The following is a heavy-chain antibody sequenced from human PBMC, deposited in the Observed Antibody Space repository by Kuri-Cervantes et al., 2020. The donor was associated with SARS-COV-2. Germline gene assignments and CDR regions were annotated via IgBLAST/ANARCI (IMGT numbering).Heavy chain of an antibody. CDR2: ITESGST. V-gene: IGHV4-34*01. CDR1: GGPSSVDK. D-gene: IGHD3-22*01. CDR3: ARGRYDVTMIEVVVTAASSYFDL. Sequence: SGTLSLTSALYGGPSSVDKWSWIRQAPGKGLEWVGEITESGSTNYNPSLKGRVSMSVDTSKKQFSLKLTSVTAADTAIYYCARGRYDVTMIEVVVTAASSYFDLWGRGTLVTVSS. J-gene: IGHJ2*01.